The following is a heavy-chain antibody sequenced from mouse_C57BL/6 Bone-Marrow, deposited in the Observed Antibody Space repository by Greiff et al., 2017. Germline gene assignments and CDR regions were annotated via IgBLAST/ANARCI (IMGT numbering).Heavy chain of an antibody. CDR2: ISDGGSYT. V-gene: IGHV5-4*01. Sequence: EVHLVESGGGLVKPGGSLKLSCAASGFTFSSYAMSWVRQTPDKRLEWVATISDGGSYTYYPDNVKGRFTISSDNAKNNLYMQMSHLKFEDTARYYCARNDYDFDYWGQGTTLTVSS. CDR1: GFTFSSYA. CDR3: ARNDYDFDY. D-gene: IGHD2-4*01. J-gene: IGHJ2*01.